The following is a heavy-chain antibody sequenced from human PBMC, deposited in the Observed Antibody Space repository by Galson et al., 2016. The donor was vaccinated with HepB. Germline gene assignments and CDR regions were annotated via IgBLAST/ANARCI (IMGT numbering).Heavy chain of an antibody. D-gene: IGHD5-24*01. CDR2: ISVSGDHV. V-gene: IGHV3-23*01. CDR1: GLTLNNFV. CDR3: GRGSSGDVYNFGAY. Sequence: SLRLSCAASGLTLNNFVINWIRQARGKGLEWVAGISVSGDHVSYADSVKGRLTIYRENSKNTVYLQMNSLRAEDTAVYYCGRGSSGDVYNFGAYWGQGTRVTVSS. J-gene: IGHJ4*02.